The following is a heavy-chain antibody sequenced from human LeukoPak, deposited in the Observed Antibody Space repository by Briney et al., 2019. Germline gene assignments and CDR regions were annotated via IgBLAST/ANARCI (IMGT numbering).Heavy chain of an antibody. CDR1: GGTFSSYA. Sequence: GASVKVSCKASGGTFSSYAISWMRRAPGQGLEWMGWISTNNGNTNYAQQFQGRVTMTTGTSTSTAYMELRSLKSDDTAVYYCARDVPGSIGTTARFDPWGQGTLVTVSS. CDR2: ISTNNGNT. J-gene: IGHJ5*02. V-gene: IGHV1-18*01. CDR3: ARDVPGSIGTTARFDP. D-gene: IGHD1-1*01.